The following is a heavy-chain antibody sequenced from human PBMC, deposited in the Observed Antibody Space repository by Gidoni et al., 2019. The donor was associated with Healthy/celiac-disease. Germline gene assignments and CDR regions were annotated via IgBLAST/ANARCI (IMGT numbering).Heavy chain of an antibody. V-gene: IGHV1-69*06. J-gene: IGHJ4*02. Sequence: QVQLVQSGAEVTKPGSSVKVSCKASGGTFSSYAISWVRQAPGQGLEWMGGIIPIFGTANYAQKFQGRVTITADKSTSTAYMELSSLRSEDTAVYYCARWGYYGSGSYYKPHFDYWGQGTLVTVSS. CDR3: ARWGYYGSGSYYKPHFDY. D-gene: IGHD3-10*01. CDR1: GGTFSSYA. CDR2: IIPIFGTA.